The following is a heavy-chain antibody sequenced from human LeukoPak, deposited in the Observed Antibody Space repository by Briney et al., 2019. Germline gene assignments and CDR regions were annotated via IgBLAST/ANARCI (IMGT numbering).Heavy chain of an antibody. CDR2: ISPDDSDT. Sequence: GESLKISCKGSGYSFTSYWIGWVRQMPGKGLEWMGIISPDDSDTRYSPSFQGQVTISADKSISTAYLQWSSLKASDTAMYYCARQYSSNWYYFDYWGQGTLVTVSS. V-gene: IGHV5-51*01. D-gene: IGHD6-13*01. CDR3: ARQYSSNWYYFDY. J-gene: IGHJ4*02. CDR1: GYSFTSYW.